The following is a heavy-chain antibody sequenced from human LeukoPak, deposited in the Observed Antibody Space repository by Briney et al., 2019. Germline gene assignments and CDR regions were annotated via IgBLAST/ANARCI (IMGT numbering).Heavy chain of an antibody. CDR3: ARNRMATIVHDAYDI. V-gene: IGHV4-61*08. D-gene: IGHD5-24*01. J-gene: IGHJ3*02. CDR2: IYYGGNT. Sequence: PSETLSLTCGVSGGSFNSDDYYWNWIRQRPGRGLEWIGYIYYGGNTNYNPSRRSRITISVDTSKNQFSLRLRSVTAADTAVYYCARNRMATIVHDAYDIWGQGTMVTVSS. CDR1: GGSFNSDDYY.